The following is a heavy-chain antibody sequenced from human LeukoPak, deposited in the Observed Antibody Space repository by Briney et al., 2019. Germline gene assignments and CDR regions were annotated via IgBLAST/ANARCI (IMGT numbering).Heavy chain of an antibody. D-gene: IGHD3-10*01. CDR3: ATHGGDGPGSSNFDY. CDR1: GGSISNNNYY. CDR2: IYYSGST. Sequence: SETLSLTCTVSGGSISNNNYYWGWIRQPPGKALEWIGSIYYSGSTLHNPSLMSRVTMSVDTSKNQFTPKLSSVTAADTAVYYCATHGGDGPGSSNFDYWGQGTLVTVSS. J-gene: IGHJ4*02. V-gene: IGHV4-39*01.